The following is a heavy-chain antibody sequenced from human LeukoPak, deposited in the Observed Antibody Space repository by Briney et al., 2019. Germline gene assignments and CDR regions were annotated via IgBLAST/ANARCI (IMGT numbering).Heavy chain of an antibody. V-gene: IGHV4-4*07. D-gene: IGHD6-19*01. J-gene: IGHJ3*02. Sequence: PSGTLSLTCTVSGGSISSYYWSWIRQPAGKGLEWIGRIYTSGSTNYNPSLKSRVTMSVDTSKNQFSLKLSSVTAADTAVYYCARSEQWPGQDAFDIWGQGTMVTVSS. CDR1: GGSISSYY. CDR2: IYTSGST. CDR3: ARSEQWPGQDAFDI.